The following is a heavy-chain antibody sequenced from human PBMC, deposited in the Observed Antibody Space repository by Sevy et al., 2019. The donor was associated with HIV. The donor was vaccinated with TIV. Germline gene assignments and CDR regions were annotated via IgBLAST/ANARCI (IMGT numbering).Heavy chain of an antibody. CDR1: GFTFSNAW. J-gene: IGHJ4*02. V-gene: IGHV3-15*01. Sequence: GGSLRLSCAASGFTFSNAWMSWVRQAPGKGLEWVGRIKSKTDGGTTDYAAPVKGRLTSSRDDSKNRLYLQMNSLKTGDTAVYYCTTDGVAWQQLVITIWGQGTLVTVSS. CDR2: IKSKTDGGTT. CDR3: TTDGVAWQQLVITI. D-gene: IGHD6-13*01.